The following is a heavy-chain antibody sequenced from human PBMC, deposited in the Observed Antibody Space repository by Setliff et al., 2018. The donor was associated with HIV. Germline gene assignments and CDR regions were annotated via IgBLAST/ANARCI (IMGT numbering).Heavy chain of an antibody. V-gene: IGHV1-3*04. Sequence: ASVKVSCKTSGYTFLHYDIHWVRQAPGERLEWLGWINTDTGNTKYSQKFQDRLTFTRDTSALTADMELSSLRSEDTAVYFCARGMNAVRYFDWLDAFDIWGQGTMVTVSS. D-gene: IGHD3-9*01. J-gene: IGHJ3*02. CDR3: ARGMNAVRYFDWLDAFDI. CDR1: GYTFLHYD. CDR2: INTDTGNT.